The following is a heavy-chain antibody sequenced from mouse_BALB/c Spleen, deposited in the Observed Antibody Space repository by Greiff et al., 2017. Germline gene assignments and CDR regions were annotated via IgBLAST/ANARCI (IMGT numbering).Heavy chain of an antibody. CDR2: INPGSGGT. Sequence: VKLMESGAELVRPGTSVKVSCKASGYAFTNYLIEWVKQRPGQGLEWIGVINPGSGGTNYNEKFKGKATLTADKSSSTAYMQLSSLTSDDSAVYFCAVGAMDYWGQGTSVTVSS. CDR3: AVGAMDY. J-gene: IGHJ4*01. CDR1: GYAFTNYL. V-gene: IGHV1-54*01.